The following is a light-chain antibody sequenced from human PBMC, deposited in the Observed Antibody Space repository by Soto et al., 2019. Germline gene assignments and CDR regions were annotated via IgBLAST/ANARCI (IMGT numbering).Light chain of an antibody. J-gene: IGLJ1*01. CDR1: SSDVGGYNY. Sequence: QSALTQPASVSGSPGQSITISCTGTSSDVGGYNYVSWYQQHPGKAPKLMIYEVSNRPSGVSNRFSGSKSGNTASLTISGLQAEDEADYYCSSYTSSSTHYVFGTGTKLT. CDR2: EVS. CDR3: SSYTSSSTHYV. V-gene: IGLV2-14*01.